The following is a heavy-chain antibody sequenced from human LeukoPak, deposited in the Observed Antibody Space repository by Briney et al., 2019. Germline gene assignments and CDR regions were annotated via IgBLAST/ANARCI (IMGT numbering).Heavy chain of an antibody. CDR1: GFTFSSHW. CDR3: VRETQSVIFDFDY. J-gene: IGHJ4*02. CDR2: TKEDGSEK. Sequence: GGSLRLSCVTSGFTFSSHWMSWVRQAPGKGLEWVANTKEDGSEKYYVDSLKGRFTISRDNAKNSVFLQMNSLRADDTAVYYCVRETQSVIFDFDYWGQGTLVTVSS. V-gene: IGHV3-7*01. D-gene: IGHD3-16*02.